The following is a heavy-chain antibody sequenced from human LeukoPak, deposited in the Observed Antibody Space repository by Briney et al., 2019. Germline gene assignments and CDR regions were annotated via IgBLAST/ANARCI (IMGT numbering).Heavy chain of an antibody. CDR2: ISGSGGST. D-gene: IGHD5-24*01. CDR3: ARDLRDHDAFDI. CDR1: GFTFSSYA. Sequence: GGSLRLSCAASGFTFSSYAMSWVRQAPGKGLEWVSAISGSGGSTYYADSVKGRFTISRDNSKNTLYLQMNSLRAEDTAVYYCARDLRDHDAFDIWGQGTMVTVSS. J-gene: IGHJ3*02. V-gene: IGHV3-23*01.